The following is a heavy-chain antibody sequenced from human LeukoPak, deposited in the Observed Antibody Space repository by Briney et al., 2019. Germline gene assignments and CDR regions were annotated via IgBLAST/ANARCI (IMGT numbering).Heavy chain of an antibody. CDR2: INPNSGGT. Sequence: ASVKVSCKASEYIFTGYYMHWVRQAPGQGLEWMGRINPNSGGTNYAQKFQGRVTMTRDTSISTAYMELSRLRSDDTAVYYCASLLLWFGESILHDAFDIWGQGTMVTVSS. D-gene: IGHD3-10*01. J-gene: IGHJ3*02. V-gene: IGHV1-2*06. CDR1: EYIFTGYY. CDR3: ASLLLWFGESILHDAFDI.